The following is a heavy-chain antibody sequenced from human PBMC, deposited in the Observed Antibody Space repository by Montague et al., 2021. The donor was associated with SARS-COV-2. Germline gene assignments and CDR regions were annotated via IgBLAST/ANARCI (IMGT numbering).Heavy chain of an antibody. CDR2: INHGGST. V-gene: IGHV4-34*01. CDR1: GGSFSGYY. D-gene: IGHD4-17*01. Sequence: SETLSLTCAVYGGSFSGYYWSWIRQPPGKGLEWIGEINHGGSTNYNPSXXSRVTISVDTSKNQFSLKLSSVTAADTAVYYCARGRTVTTFYYYYYYGMDVWGQGTTVTVSS. CDR3: ARGRTVTTFYYYYYYGMDV. J-gene: IGHJ6*02.